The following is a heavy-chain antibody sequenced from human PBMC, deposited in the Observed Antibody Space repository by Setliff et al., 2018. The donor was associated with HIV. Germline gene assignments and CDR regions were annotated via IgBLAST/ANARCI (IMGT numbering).Heavy chain of an antibody. CDR1: GHTFTSYA. Sequence: RASVKVSCKAFGHTFTSYALNWVRQAPGQGLEWMGWINTYTSNPMYAQGFTGRFVFSLDTSVRTAYLQISSLKAEDTALYYCARDRGVRGANDAFNIWGLGTMVTVS. J-gene: IGHJ3*02. CDR2: INTYTSNP. V-gene: IGHV7-4-1*02. D-gene: IGHD3-10*01. CDR3: ARDRGVRGANDAFNI.